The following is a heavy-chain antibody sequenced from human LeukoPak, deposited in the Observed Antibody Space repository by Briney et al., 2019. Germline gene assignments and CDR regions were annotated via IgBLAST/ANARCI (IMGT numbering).Heavy chain of an antibody. J-gene: IGHJ6*02. CDR2: ISGSGGST. D-gene: IGHD3-9*01. CDR1: GFTFSSYA. Sequence: PGGSLRLSCAASGFTFSSYAMTWVRQAPGKGLEWVSAISGSGGSTYYADSVKGRFTISRDNSRNTLYLQMNSLRAEDTAVYYCAKGGRLRYFDARVGYYGMDAWGPGTTVTVSS. CDR3: AKGGRLRYFDARVGYYGMDA. V-gene: IGHV3-23*01.